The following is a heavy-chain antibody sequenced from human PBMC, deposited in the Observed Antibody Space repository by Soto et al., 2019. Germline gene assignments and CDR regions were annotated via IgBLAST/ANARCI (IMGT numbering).Heavy chain of an antibody. CDR1: GGTFSSYV. Sequence: QVQLVQSGAEVKKPGSSVKVSCKASGGTFSSYVISWVRQAPGQGLEWMGGIIPILGTVNYAQKFQGRVTITADESTSTAYMELGSLRSEDTAVYYCARDGSGGRSAYYYGMDVWGQGTTVTVSS. V-gene: IGHV1-69*12. CDR2: IIPILGTV. J-gene: IGHJ6*02. D-gene: IGHD3-10*01. CDR3: ARDGSGGRSAYYYGMDV.